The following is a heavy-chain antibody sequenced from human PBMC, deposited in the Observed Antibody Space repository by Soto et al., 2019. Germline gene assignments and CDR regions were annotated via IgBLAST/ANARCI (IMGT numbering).Heavy chain of an antibody. V-gene: IGHV1-46*01. CDR3: ARGGYGGNVNGMDV. D-gene: IGHD2-15*01. Sequence: DSVNVSCKASGYTFTSYYMNRVRQAPGQGHEWMGIINPSGGSTSYAQKFQGRVTMTRDTSTSTVYMELSSLRSEDTAVYYCARGGYGGNVNGMDVWGQGTTVTVSS. CDR2: INPSGGST. CDR1: GYTFTSYY. J-gene: IGHJ6*02.